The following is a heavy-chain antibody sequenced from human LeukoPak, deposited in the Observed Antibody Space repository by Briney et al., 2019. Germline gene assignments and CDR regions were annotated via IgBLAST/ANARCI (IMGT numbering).Heavy chain of an antibody. CDR3: ARQKQQLGQDYYYYYGMDV. CDR2: IYPGDSDT. Sequence: GESLKISCKGSGYSFTSYWIGWVRQMPGKGLEWMGIIYPGDSDTRYSPSFQGQVTISADKSISTAYLRWSSLKASDTAMYYCARQKQQLGQDYYYYYGMDVWGQGTTVTVSS. J-gene: IGHJ6*02. V-gene: IGHV5-51*01. CDR1: GYSFTSYW. D-gene: IGHD6-13*01.